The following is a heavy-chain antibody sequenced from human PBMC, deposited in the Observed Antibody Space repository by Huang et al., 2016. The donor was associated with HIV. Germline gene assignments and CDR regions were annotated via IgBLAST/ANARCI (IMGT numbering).Heavy chain of an antibody. Sequence: QVQLQESGPGLVKPSETLSLTCTVSGGSISTGNYDWSWIRQPAGKGLEWVGHLSTGGSANYNPSRKSRVTISLDTSKTQFSLKLSSVTAADSAVYYCARVESGYYDAFDIWGPGTTVTVSS. CDR2: LSTGGSA. D-gene: IGHD3-3*01. V-gene: IGHV4-61*09. CDR1: GGSISTGNYD. CDR3: ARVESGYYDAFDI. J-gene: IGHJ3*02.